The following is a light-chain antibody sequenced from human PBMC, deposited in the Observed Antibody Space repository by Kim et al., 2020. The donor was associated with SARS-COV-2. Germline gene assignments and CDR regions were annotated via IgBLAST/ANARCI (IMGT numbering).Light chain of an antibody. CDR1: SSDIGGYNY. CDR2: DVT. CDR3: SSYTSSKTWV. J-gene: IGLJ3*02. Sequence: GQSITISCTGTSSDIGGYNYVSWYQQPPGKAPKLLIYDVTKWPSGVSNRFSGSKSGNTASLTISGLQAEDEADYYCSSYTSSKTWVFGGGTRLTVL. V-gene: IGLV2-14*03.